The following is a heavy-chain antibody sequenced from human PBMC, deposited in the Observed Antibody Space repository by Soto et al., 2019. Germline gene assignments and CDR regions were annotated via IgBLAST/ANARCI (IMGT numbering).Heavy chain of an antibody. D-gene: IGHD2-15*01. CDR1: GGTFSSYA. CDR3: ARDPRASAVVPPRMGHEYFQH. V-gene: IGHV1-69*12. CDR2: IIPIFGTA. Sequence: QVQLVQSGAEVKKPGSSVKVSCKASGGTFSSYAISWVRQAPGQGLEWMGGIIPIFGTANYAQKFQRRVTIPADESTSTGYMELSSLRSEDTAVYYCARDPRASAVVPPRMGHEYFQHWGQGTLVTVSS. J-gene: IGHJ1*01.